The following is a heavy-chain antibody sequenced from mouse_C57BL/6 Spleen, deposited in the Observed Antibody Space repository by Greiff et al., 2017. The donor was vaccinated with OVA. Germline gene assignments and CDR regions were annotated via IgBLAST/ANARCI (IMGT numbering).Heavy chain of an antibody. D-gene: IGHD2-4*01. CDR2: IRSKSSNYAT. CDR3: GRGGYEYDFDY. CDR1: GFTFNTYA. V-gene: IGHV10-3*01. J-gene: IGHJ2*01. Sequence: EVQLVESGGGLVQPKGSLKLSCAASGFTFNTYAMHWVRQAPGKGLEWVARIRSKSSNYATYYADSVKARFTISRADSQSMLYLQMKNLKTADTARYYWGRGGYEYDFDYWGQGTTLTVSS.